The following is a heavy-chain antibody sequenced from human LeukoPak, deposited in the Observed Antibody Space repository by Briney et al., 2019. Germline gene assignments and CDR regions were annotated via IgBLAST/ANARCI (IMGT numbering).Heavy chain of an antibody. V-gene: IGHV4-30-2*01. CDR3: ARDNGYSKYWYFDL. CDR1: GGSITSGGYY. D-gene: IGHD5-18*01. J-gene: IGHJ2*01. CDR2: IYHSGRT. Sequence: SETLSPTCTVSGGSITSGGYYWSWIRQPPGKDLEWIGYIYHSGRTYYNPSLKSRVTISVDRSKNQFSLKVSSVTAADTAVYYCARDNGYSKYWYFDLWGRGTLVTVSS.